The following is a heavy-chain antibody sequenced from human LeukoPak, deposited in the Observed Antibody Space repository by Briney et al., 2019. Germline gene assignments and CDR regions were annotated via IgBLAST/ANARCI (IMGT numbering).Heavy chain of an antibody. V-gene: IGHV4-61*01. CDR2: IYYSGST. CDR1: GGSISSSTYY. J-gene: IGHJ4*02. D-gene: IGHD5-12*01. Sequence: PSETLSLTCIVSGGSISSSTYYWSWIRQPPGKGLEWIGYIYYSGSTNYNPSLKGRVTISVDTSKKQFSLKLSSVAAADTAVHYCARVSGYDWESFYDYWGQGTLVTVSS. CDR3: ARVSGYDWESFYDY.